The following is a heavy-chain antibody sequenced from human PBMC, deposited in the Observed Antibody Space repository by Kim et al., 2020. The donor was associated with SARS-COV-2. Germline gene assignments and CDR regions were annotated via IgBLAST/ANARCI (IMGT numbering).Heavy chain of an antibody. Sequence: GGSLRLSCAASGFTVSSNYMSWVRQAPGKGLEWVSVIYSGGSTYYADSVKGRFTISRHNSKNTLYLQMNSLRAEDTAVYYCARDAPGGVIAAAGSQFVYWGQGALVTVSS. CDR3: ARDAPGGVIAAAGSQFVY. CDR1: GFTVSSNY. J-gene: IGHJ4*02. D-gene: IGHD6-13*01. V-gene: IGHV3-53*04. CDR2: IYSGGST.